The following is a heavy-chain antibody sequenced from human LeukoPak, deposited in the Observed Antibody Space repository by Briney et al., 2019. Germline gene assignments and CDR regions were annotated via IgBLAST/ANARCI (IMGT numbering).Heavy chain of an antibody. J-gene: IGHJ5*02. V-gene: IGHV3-21*01. D-gene: IGHD2-15*01. CDR3: ARGAGECSGGSCYVINWFDP. Sequence: GGSLRLSXAASGFTFSSYSMNWVRQAPGKGLEWVSSISSSSSYIYYADSVKGRFTISRDNAKNSLYLQMNSLRAEDTAVYYCARGAGECSGGSCYVINWFDPWGQGTLVTVSS. CDR2: ISSSSSYI. CDR1: GFTFSSYS.